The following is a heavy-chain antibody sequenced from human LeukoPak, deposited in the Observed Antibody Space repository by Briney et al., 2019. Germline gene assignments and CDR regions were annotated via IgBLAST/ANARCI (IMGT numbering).Heavy chain of an antibody. CDR1: GFTFSNYA. CDR3: AKAGGDGYNYGFDY. CDR2: ISGNGGRT. V-gene: IGHV3-23*01. Sequence: GGSLRLSCAASGFTFSNYAMNWVRQAPGKGLEWVSGISGNGGRTYYADSVQGRFTISRDNSRNTLYLQMNSLRAEDTAVYYCAKAGGDGYNYGFDYWGQGTLVTVSS. D-gene: IGHD5-24*01. J-gene: IGHJ4*02.